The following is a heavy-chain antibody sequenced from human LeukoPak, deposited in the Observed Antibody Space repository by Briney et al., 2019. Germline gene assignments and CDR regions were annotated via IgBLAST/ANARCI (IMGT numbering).Heavy chain of an antibody. Sequence: ASVKVSCKASGYTFTSYYMHWVRQAPGQGLEWMGIINPSGGSTSYAQKFQGRVTMTRDTSTSTVYMELSSLRSGDTAVYYCARVWLGGSQNHYNWFDPWGQGTLATVSS. J-gene: IGHJ5*02. D-gene: IGHD1-26*01. CDR1: GYTFTSYY. CDR2: INPSGGST. V-gene: IGHV1-46*01. CDR3: ARVWLGGSQNHYNWFDP.